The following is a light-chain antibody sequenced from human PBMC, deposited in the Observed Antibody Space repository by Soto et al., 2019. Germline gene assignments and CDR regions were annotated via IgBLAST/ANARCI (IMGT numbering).Light chain of an antibody. CDR3: QQYNSYWT. J-gene: IGKJ1*01. V-gene: IGKV1-5*03. CDR2: KAS. Sequence: DIQMTQSPSTLSASVGDRVTITCRASQSISSWLAWYQQKPGKAPKLLIYKASSLESGVPSRFSSSGSVTEFNLTISSLQPDDFATNYCQQYNSYWTFGQGTKMEIK. CDR1: QSISSW.